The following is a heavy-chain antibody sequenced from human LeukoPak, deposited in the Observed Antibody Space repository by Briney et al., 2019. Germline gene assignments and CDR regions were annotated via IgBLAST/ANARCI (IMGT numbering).Heavy chain of an antibody. V-gene: IGHV4-59*12. CDR1: GGSISSYY. CDR3: ARVGSGYYEYYFDY. D-gene: IGHD3-3*01. J-gene: IGHJ4*02. CDR2: IYYSGST. Sequence: DPSETLSLTCTVSGGSISSYYWSWIRQPPGKGLEWIGYIYYSGSTNYNPSLKSRVTISVDTSKNQFSLKLSSVTAADTAVYYCARVGSGYYEYYFDYWGQGTLVTVSS.